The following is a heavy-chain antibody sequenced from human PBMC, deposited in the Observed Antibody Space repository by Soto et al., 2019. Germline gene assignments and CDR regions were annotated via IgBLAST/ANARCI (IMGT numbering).Heavy chain of an antibody. CDR2: FNIGNGNT. CDR3: ARDSWGFEY. CDR1: GYTFTSYS. D-gene: IGHD7-27*01. J-gene: IGHJ4*02. Sequence: XSVKVSCKASGYTFTSYSMHWVRQAPGQSLEWLGWFNIGNGNTEFSQKFQGRVTITRDTSASTDYMELSSLTSEDTAVYYCARDSWGFEYWGQGTLVTVSS. V-gene: IGHV1-3*04.